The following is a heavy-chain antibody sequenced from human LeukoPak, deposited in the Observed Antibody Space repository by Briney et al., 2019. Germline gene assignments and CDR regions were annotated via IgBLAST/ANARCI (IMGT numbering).Heavy chain of an antibody. J-gene: IGHJ4*02. Sequence: GGSLRLSCAASGFTFSGSAMHWVRQASGKGLEWVGRIRSKANSYATAYAASVKGRFTISRDDSKNTAYLQMNSLKTEDTAVYYCTSQNPTPPYWGQGTLVTVSS. CDR1: GFTFSGSA. V-gene: IGHV3-73*01. CDR2: IRSKANSYAT. CDR3: TSQNPTPPY.